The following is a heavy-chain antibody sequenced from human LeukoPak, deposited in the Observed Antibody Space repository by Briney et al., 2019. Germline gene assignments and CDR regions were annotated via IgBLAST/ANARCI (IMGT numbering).Heavy chain of an antibody. D-gene: IGHD2-2*01. CDR3: ARGQEKYELLSSFDY. CDR2: MYYTGST. Sequence: PPETLSLTCSVSGGSMNSYYWSWVRQPPGKGLEWIGFMYYTGSTNYNPSFKSRVTISVDTSKNQFSLNLYSVTAADTALYFCARGQEKYELLSSFDYWGQGILVTVSS. J-gene: IGHJ4*02. V-gene: IGHV4-59*01. CDR1: GGSMNSYY.